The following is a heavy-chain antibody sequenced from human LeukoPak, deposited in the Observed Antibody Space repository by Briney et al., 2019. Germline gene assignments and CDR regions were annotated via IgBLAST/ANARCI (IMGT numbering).Heavy chain of an antibody. J-gene: IGHJ4*02. CDR1: GFTFSDYY. CDR3: AREVGYYYDSSGYFDY. CDR2: ISSSGSTI. Sequence: KPGGSLRLSCAASGFTFSDYYMSWIRQAPGKGLEWVSYISSSGSTIYYADSVKGRFTISRDNAKNSLYLQMNCLRAEDTAVYYCAREVGYYYDSSGYFDYWGQGTLVTVSS. V-gene: IGHV3-11*01. D-gene: IGHD3-22*01.